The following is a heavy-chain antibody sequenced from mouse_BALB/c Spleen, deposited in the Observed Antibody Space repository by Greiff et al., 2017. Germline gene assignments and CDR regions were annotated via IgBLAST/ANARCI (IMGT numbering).Heavy chain of an antibody. J-gene: IGHJ3*01. CDR3: ARVDDYLFAY. CDR2: IDPENGNT. D-gene: IGHD2-4*01. Sequence: EVQVVESGAELVRPGALVKLSCKASGFNIKDYYMHWVKQRPEQGLEWIGWIDPENGNTIYDPKFQGKASITADTSSNTAYLQLSSLTSEDTAVYYCARVDDYLFAYWGQGTLVTVSA. V-gene: IGHV14-1*02. CDR1: GFNIKDYY.